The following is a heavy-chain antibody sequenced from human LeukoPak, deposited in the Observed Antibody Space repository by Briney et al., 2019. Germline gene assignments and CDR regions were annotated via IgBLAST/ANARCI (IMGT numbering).Heavy chain of an antibody. V-gene: IGHV3-13*01. J-gene: IGHJ4*02. Sequence: GGSLRLSCAASGFTFSSYDMHWVRQATGKGLEWVSAIGVAANTFYSGSVKGRFTISRENAKNSLYLLMNSLRAEDTAVYYCAKDSWGGSSSFFLLPIDYWGQGTLVTVSS. D-gene: IGHD6-6*01. CDR3: AKDSWGGSSSFFLLPIDY. CDR2: IGVAANT. CDR1: GFTFSSYD.